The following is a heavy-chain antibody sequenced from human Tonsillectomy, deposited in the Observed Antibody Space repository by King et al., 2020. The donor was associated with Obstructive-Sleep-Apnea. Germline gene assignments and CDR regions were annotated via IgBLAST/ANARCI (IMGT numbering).Heavy chain of an antibody. V-gene: IGHV4-30-4*07. CDR2: IYYSGST. CDR1: GDFISSGGYS. D-gene: IGHD1-1*01. Sequence: VQLQESGPGLGKPSQTLSLTCAVSGDFISSGGYSWSWIRQPPGKGLEWIGYIYYSGSTNYKPSLQSRVTISLDTSKNQFSLELSSVTAADTAVYYCASDGRQGGGYSWGGVDVWGQGTTVTVSS. J-gene: IGHJ6*02. CDR3: ASDGRQGGGYSWGGVDV.